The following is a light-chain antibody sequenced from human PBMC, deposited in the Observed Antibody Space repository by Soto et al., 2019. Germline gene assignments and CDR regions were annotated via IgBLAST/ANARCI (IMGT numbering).Light chain of an antibody. CDR1: SSNIGSNT. J-gene: IGLJ7*01. Sequence: QAVVTQPPSASGTHGQRVTISCSGSSSNIGSNTVTWYQQLPGTAPKLLIYSNNQLPSGVPDRFSGSKSGTSASLAIGGLQYEDEADYYCAAWDDRLNGPVFGGGTQLTVL. CDR2: SNN. CDR3: AAWDDRLNGPV. V-gene: IGLV1-44*01.